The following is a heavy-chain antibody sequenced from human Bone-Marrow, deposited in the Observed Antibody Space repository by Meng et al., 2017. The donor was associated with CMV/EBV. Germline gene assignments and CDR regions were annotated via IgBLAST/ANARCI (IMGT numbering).Heavy chain of an antibody. J-gene: IGHJ4*02. V-gene: IGHV1-2*02. CDR3: ARVRDSNFDY. Sequence: ASVKVSCKASGYTFTGYYMHWVRQAPGQGLEWMGWINPNSGGTNYAQKFQGRVTMTRDMSISTAYMELSGLRSDDTAVYYCARVRDSNFDYWGQGTLVTVSS. CDR2: INPNSGGT. CDR1: GYTFTGYY.